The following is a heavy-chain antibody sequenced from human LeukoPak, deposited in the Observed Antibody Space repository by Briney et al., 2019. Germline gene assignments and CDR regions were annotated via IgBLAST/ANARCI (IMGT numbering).Heavy chain of an antibody. J-gene: IGHJ4*02. CDR1: GGSISSYY. CDR2: IYYSGST. CDR3: ARHTLLGSGSYFDN. Sequence: PSGTLSLTCTVSGGSISSYYWSWIRQPPGKGLEWIGYIYYSGSTYYSPSLESRLVISVDTSKNQFSLKLSSVTAADTAVYYCARHTLLGSGSYFDNWGQGALVAVS. D-gene: IGHD3-10*01. V-gene: IGHV4-59*08.